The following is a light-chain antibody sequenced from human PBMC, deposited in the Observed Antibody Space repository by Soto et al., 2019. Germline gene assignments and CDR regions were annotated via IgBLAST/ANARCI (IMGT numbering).Light chain of an antibody. J-gene: IGKJ1*01. CDR1: QSISSC. Sequence: DIQMTQSPSTLSASVGDRVTISCRASQSISSCLAWYQHKPGKAPKLLIYGASSLATGVPSRFSGSGSGTEFTLTISSLQPDDFAIYYCQQYNSFPRTFGQGTKVEIK. CDR3: QQYNSFPRT. V-gene: IGKV1-5*01. CDR2: GAS.